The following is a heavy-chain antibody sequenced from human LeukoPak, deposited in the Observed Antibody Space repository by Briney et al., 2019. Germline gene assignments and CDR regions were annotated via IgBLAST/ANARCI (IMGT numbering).Heavy chain of an antibody. CDR1: GYTFTSYA. D-gene: IGHD6-19*01. J-gene: IGHJ5*02. CDR2: INTNTGNP. Sequence: ASVKVSCKASGYTFTSYAMNWVRQAPGQGLEWMGWINTNTGNPTYAQGFTGRFVFSLDTSVSTAYLQISSLKAEDTAVYYCARDSSGWTTAGLDPWGQGTLVTVSS. V-gene: IGHV7-4-1*02. CDR3: ARDSSGWTTAGLDP.